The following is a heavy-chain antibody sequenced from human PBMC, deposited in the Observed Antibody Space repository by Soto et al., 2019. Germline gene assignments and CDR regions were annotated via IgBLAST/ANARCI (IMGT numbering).Heavy chain of an antibody. V-gene: IGHV3-11*01. J-gene: IGHJ4*02. Sequence: QVQLVESGGGLVKPGGSLRLSCAASGFTFSDFYMSWIRQAPGKGLEWISYISSGSTNIFYADSVKGRFTVSRDNAKKSVYQQMDSRRAEDTAVYYCARDRTAAGSDYWGQGTLVTVSS. CDR2: ISSGSTNI. D-gene: IGHD6-25*01. CDR1: GFTFSDFY. CDR3: ARDRTAAGSDY.